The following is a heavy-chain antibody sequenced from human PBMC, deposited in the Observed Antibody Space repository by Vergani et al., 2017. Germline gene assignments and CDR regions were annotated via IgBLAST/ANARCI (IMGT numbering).Heavy chain of an antibody. V-gene: IGHV4-39*07. D-gene: IGHD3-22*01. CDR2: IYYSGST. J-gene: IGHJ2*01. Sequence: QVQLQESGPGLVKPSETLSLTCTVSGCSISSSSYYWGWIRQPPGKGLVWIGSIYYSGSTYYNPSLKIRVTISVDTSKNQFSLKLSSVTAADTAVYYCARAYYYDSSGYNRGYWYFDLWGRGTLVTVSS. CDR1: GCSISSSSYY. CDR3: ARAYYYDSSGYNRGYWYFDL.